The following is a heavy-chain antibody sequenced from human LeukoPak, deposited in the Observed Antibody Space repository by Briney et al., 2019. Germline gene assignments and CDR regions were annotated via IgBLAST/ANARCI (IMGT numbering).Heavy chain of an antibody. V-gene: IGHV1-2*02. Sequence: GASVNVSCKASGYTFTGFHMHWVRQAPGQGLEWVGWINPDSGGTNYAQKFQGRVTMTRDTSISTAYMELSRLSSDDTAVYYCARGLVVVTAPRLDWGQGTLIIVSS. CDR3: ARGLVVVTAPRLD. D-gene: IGHD2-21*02. CDR2: INPDSGGT. J-gene: IGHJ4*02. CDR1: GYTFTGFH.